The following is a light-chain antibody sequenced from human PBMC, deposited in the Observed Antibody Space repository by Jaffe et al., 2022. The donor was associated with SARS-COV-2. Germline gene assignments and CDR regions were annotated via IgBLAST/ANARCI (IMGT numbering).Light chain of an antibody. J-gene: IGKJ1*01. Sequence: EIVLTQSPGTLSLSPGERATLSCRPSQSVSSTYLAWYQQKPGQAPRLLIYGASSRATGIPDRFSGSGYGTDFTLTITRLESEDFAVYYCQQYGASPWTFGQGTKVEI. CDR3: QQYGASPWT. CDR1: QSVSSTY. V-gene: IGKV3-20*01. CDR2: GAS.